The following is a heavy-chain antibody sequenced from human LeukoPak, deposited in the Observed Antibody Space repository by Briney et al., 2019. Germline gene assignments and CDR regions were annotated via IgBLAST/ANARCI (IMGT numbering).Heavy chain of an antibody. CDR2: IRGNGGST. V-gene: IGHV3-23*01. D-gene: IGHD3-22*01. J-gene: IGHJ5*02. Sequence: PGGSLRLSCAASGFTFSNYAMSWVRPAPGKGLEWVSGIRGNGGSTDYADSVRGRFTISRDNFKNTLYLQMNSLRAEDTAVYYCAKDPHYDSSGYSFDPWGQGTLVTVSS. CDR3: AKDPHYDSSGYSFDP. CDR1: GFTFSNYA.